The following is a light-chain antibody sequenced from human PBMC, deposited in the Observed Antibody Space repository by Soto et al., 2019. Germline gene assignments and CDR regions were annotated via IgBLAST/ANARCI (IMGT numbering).Light chain of an antibody. J-gene: IGKJ5*01. CDR2: GAS. CDR3: QQYGSSPRT. V-gene: IGKV3-20*01. Sequence: EIELTHSPGTLSLSPGEIATLSCRASQSVSSSYLAWYQQKPGQAPRLLIYGASSRATGIPDRFSGSGSGTDFTLTISRPEPEDFAVYYCQQYGSSPRTFGQGTRLENK. CDR1: QSVSSSY.